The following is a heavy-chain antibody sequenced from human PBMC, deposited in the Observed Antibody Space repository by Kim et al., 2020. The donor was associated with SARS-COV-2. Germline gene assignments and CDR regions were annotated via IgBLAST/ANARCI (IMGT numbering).Heavy chain of an antibody. CDR2: IYYSGST. J-gene: IGHJ3*02. V-gene: IGHV4-59*01. CDR3: ARGLSVMRMGVAFDI. Sequence: SETLSLTCTVSGGSISSYYWSWIRQPPGKGLEWIGYIYYSGSTNYNPSLKSRVTISVDTSKNQFSLKLSSVTAADTAVYYCARGLSVMRMGVAFDIWGQGTMVTVSS. D-gene: IGHD2-21*01. CDR1: GGSISSYY.